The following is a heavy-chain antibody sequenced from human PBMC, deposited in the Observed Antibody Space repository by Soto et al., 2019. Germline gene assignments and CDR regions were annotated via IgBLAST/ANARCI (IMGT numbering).Heavy chain of an antibody. V-gene: IGHV3-30-3*01. CDR1: GFTFGSYA. CDR2: ISYDGSNK. J-gene: IGHJ5*02. D-gene: IGHD3-3*01. Sequence: GGSLRLSCAASGFTFGSYAMRWVRQAPGKGLEWVAVISYDGSNKYYADSVKGRFTISRDNSKNTLYLQMNSLRAEDTAVYYCARDQMREEWLLSSNNWFDPWGQGTLVTVSS. CDR3: ARDQMREEWLLSSNNWFDP.